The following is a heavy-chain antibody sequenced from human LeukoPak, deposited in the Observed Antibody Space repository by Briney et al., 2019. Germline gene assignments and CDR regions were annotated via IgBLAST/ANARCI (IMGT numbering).Heavy chain of an antibody. CDR3: GRGFGEYSLPRYMDV. D-gene: IGHD5-18*01. Sequence: SETLSLTCTVSGGSISSPGYFWGWIRQPPGKGLELIASVHYGGSTFYNPSLQSRVAISVDTCKHQFSLQLSSVTAADSAVYYCGRGFGEYSLPRYMDVWGRGTTVSVSS. CDR2: VHYGGST. V-gene: IGHV4-39*07. CDR1: GGSISSPGYF. J-gene: IGHJ6*03.